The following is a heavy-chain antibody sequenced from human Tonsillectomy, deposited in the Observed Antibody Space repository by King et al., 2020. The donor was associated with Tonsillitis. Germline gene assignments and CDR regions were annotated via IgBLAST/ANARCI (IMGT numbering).Heavy chain of an antibody. Sequence: ITLKESGPTLVKPTQTLTLTCTFSGFSLSTSGVGVGWIRQPPGKALEWLALIYWNDDKRYSPSLKSRLTITKDTSKNQVVLTMTNMNPVDTATYYCAYRDYKSYDISGYYVFFDYWGQGTLVTVSP. CDR3: AYRDYKSYDISGYYVFFDY. D-gene: IGHD3-22*01. CDR1: GFSLSTSGVG. J-gene: IGHJ4*02. V-gene: IGHV2-5*01. CDR2: IYWNDDK.